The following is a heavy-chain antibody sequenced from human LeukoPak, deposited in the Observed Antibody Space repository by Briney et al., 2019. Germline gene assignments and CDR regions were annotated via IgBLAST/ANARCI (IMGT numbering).Heavy chain of an antibody. Sequence: PGGSLRLSCAASGFTFSSYAMSWVRQAPGKGLEWVSAISGSGDSTYYADSVKGRFSISRDNSKNTLYLQMNSLRAEDTAVYYCARGPYCSSTSCFSIGAFDIWGQGTMVTVSS. J-gene: IGHJ3*02. CDR2: ISGSGDST. CDR3: ARGPYCSSTSCFSIGAFDI. CDR1: GFTFSSYA. D-gene: IGHD2-2*01. V-gene: IGHV3-23*01.